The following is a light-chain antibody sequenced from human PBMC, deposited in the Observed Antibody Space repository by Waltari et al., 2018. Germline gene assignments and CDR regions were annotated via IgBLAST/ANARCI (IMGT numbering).Light chain of an antibody. J-gene: IGKJ1*01. CDR3: QKYESLPAT. CDR2: HAS. V-gene: IGKV3-20*01. CDR1: QSVGKY. Sequence: EIVLPQSPGPLSLSPGERAPLFCRASQSVGKYLAWYQQRPGQAPRLLLYHASIRATGIPDRFSGSGSGTDFSLTISRLEPEDFAVYYCQKYESLPATFGQGTTVEIK.